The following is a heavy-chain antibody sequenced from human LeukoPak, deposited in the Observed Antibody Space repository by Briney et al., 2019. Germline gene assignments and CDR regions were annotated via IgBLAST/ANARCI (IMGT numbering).Heavy chain of an antibody. CDR2: ISGSGGST. Sequence: GGSLRLSCAASGFTVSSNYMSWVRQAPGKGLEWVSAISGSGGSTYYADSVKGRFTISRDNSKNTLYLQMNSLRAEDTAVYYCARVIVVVPAAYFDYWGQGTLVTVSS. V-gene: IGHV3-23*01. D-gene: IGHD2-2*01. CDR1: GFTVSSNY. J-gene: IGHJ4*02. CDR3: ARVIVVVPAAYFDY.